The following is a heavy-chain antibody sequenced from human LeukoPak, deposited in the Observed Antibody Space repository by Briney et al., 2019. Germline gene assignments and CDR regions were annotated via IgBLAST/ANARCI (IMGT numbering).Heavy chain of an antibody. J-gene: IGHJ4*02. CDR2: INHSGST. Sequence: SETLSLTCAVYGGSFSGYYWSWIRQPPGKGLEWIGEINHSGSTNYNPSLKSRVTISEDTSKNQFSLKMSSVTAADTAVYYCAEGAAAGSWGQGTLVTVSS. D-gene: IGHD6-13*01. CDR3: AEGAAAGS. CDR1: GGSFSGYY. V-gene: IGHV4-34*01.